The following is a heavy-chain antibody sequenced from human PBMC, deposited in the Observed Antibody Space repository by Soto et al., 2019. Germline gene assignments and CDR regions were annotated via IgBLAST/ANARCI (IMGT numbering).Heavy chain of an antibody. CDR1: GGSFSGYY. Sequence: PSETLSLTCAVYGGSFSGYYWSWIRQPPGKGLEWIGEINHSGSTNYNPSLKSRVTISVDTSKYQFSLKLSSVTAADTAVYYCARGPSVAVAKNWFDPWGQGTLVTVSS. D-gene: IGHD6-19*01. CDR3: ARGPSVAVAKNWFDP. V-gene: IGHV4-34*01. J-gene: IGHJ5*02. CDR2: INHSGST.